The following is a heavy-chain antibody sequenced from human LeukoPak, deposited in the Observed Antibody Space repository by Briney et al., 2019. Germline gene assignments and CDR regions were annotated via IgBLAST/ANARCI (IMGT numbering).Heavy chain of an antibody. V-gene: IGHV1-2*02. J-gene: IGHJ4*02. Sequence: ASVKVSCKASGYTFTGYYMHWVRQAPGQGLEWMGWINPNSGGTNYAQKFQGRVTMTRDTSISTAYMELSRLRSDDTAVYYCARDRRGATISGGDYWGQGTLVTVSS. CDR2: INPNSGGT. CDR1: GYTFTGYY. CDR3: ARDRRGATISGGDY. D-gene: IGHD5-12*01.